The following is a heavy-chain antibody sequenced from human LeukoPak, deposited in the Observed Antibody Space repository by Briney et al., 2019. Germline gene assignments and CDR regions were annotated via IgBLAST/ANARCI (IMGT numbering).Heavy chain of an antibody. V-gene: IGHV3-48*01. Sequence: QPGGSLRLSCAASGFTFSSYSMNWVRQAPGKGLEWVSYISSASNTIYYADSVKGRLTISRDNAKNSLYLQMNSLRAEDTAMYYCARDGWFGDYNWFDPWGQGTLVTVSS. CDR2: ISSASNTI. J-gene: IGHJ5*02. D-gene: IGHD3-10*01. CDR1: GFTFSSYS. CDR3: ARDGWFGDYNWFDP.